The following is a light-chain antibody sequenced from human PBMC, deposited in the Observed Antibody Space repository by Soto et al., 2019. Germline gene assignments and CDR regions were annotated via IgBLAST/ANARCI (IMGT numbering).Light chain of an antibody. CDR1: QNINNY. J-gene: IGKJ1*01. CDR2: KAS. V-gene: IGKV1-5*03. Sequence: DIQMTQSPSSLSASVGDRVTITCRASQNINNYLNWYQQKPGKAPKLMIYKASSLESGVPSRFSGSGSGTEFTLTISSLQPDDFATYYCQQYNSYSTFGQGTKVDIK. CDR3: QQYNSYST.